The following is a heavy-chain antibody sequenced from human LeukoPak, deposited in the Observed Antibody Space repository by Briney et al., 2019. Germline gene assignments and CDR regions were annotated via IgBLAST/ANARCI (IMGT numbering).Heavy chain of an antibody. CDR1: GFTFSSTG. V-gene: IGHV3-30*02. CDR3: AKAGPERSALDY. J-gene: IGHJ4*02. Sequence: PGGSLRLSCAASGFTFSSTGMHWVRQAPGKGLEWVAFIRFDATSEYYADSVRGRFTISRDISSNTLSLQMNSLRTEDTAMYYWAKAGPERSALDYWGQGTLVTVSS. CDR2: IRFDATSE.